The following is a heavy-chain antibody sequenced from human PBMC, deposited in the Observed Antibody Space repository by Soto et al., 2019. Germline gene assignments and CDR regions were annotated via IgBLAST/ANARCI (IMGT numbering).Heavy chain of an antibody. CDR2: ISYDGSNK. CDR1: GFTFSSYG. CDR3: AKEGPVGQDYFDY. V-gene: IGHV3-30*18. J-gene: IGHJ4*02. D-gene: IGHD1-26*01. Sequence: QVQLVESGGGVVQPGRSLRLSCADSGFTFSSYGMHWVRQAPGKGLEWVAVISYDGSNKYYADSVKGRFTISRDNSKNTLYLQMNSLRAEDTAVYYCAKEGPVGQDYFDYWGQGTLVTVSS.